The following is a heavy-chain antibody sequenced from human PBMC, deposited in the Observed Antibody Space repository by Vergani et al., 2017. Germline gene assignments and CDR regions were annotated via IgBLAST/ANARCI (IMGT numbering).Heavy chain of an antibody. J-gene: IGHJ6*02. CDR3: AREGHYFYGLDL. V-gene: IGHV4-30-4*08. Sequence: QEQLQESGPGLVRPSQTLSLTCTLSGGAISNPDYHWSWIRQTPGKGLEWFGLIDYSGGTSFNPSVRGGLAISVDTSKNHFSLKLGSVTAADTAVYFCAREGHYFYGLDLWGQGNTVTVSS. CDR2: IDYSGGT. CDR1: GGAISNPDYH.